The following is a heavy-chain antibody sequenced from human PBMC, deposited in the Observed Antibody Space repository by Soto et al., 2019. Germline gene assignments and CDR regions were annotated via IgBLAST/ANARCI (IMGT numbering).Heavy chain of an antibody. CDR1: GFTFSGSA. J-gene: IGHJ6*02. CDR3: TRPERNDYTPDYYYYGMDV. CDR2: IRSKANSYAT. Sequence: GGSLRLSCAASGFTFSGSAMHWVRQASGKGLEWVGRIRSKANSYATAYAASVKGRFTISRDDSKNTEYLQMNSLKTEDTAVYYCTRPERNDYTPDYYYYGMDVWGQGTTVTVSS. D-gene: IGHD4-4*01. V-gene: IGHV3-73*01.